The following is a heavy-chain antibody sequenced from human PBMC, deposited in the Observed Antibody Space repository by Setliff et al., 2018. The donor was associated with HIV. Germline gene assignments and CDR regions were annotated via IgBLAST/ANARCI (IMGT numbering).Heavy chain of an antibody. V-gene: IGHV4-31*03. CDR3: ARASYSYDSTGYLY. CDR2: IYYSGST. J-gene: IGHJ4*02. Sequence: SETLSLTCTVSGGSISSGGYYWSWIRQHPGKGLEWIGYIYYSGSTDYNPSLKSRVTISVDPSKNQFTLKMNSVTAADTAVYYCARASYSYDSTGYLYWGQGTLVTVSS. CDR1: GGSISSGGYY. D-gene: IGHD3-22*01.